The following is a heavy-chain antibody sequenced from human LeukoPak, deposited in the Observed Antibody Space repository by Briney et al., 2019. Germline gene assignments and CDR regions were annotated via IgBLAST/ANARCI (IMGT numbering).Heavy chain of an antibody. CDR3: ARPVGVSVAVVWFDA. V-gene: IGHV4-39*01. D-gene: IGHD6-19*01. CDR2: IYYSGST. CDR1: GGSISSSSYY. Sequence: SETLSLTCTVSGGSISSSSYYWGWIRQPPGQGLEWIVSIYYSGSTYYNTSLKSRVTISVDTSKNQCSLKLSSVTAADTAVYYCARPVGVSVAVVWFDAWGQGTLVTVSS. J-gene: IGHJ5*02.